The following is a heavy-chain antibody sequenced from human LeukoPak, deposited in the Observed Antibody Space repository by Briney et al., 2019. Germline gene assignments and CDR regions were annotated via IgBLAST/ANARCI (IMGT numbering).Heavy chain of an antibody. Sequence: PGGSLRLSCAASGFTFSRYGMLWVRQSPGKGLEWVAFIRYDGNIKFYADSMKGRFTISRDNSKNTLYLHINSLRPEDTALYYCVKDNPLDYWGQGTLVIVSS. V-gene: IGHV3-30*02. CDR1: GFTFSRYG. J-gene: IGHJ4*02. CDR3: VKDNPLDY. D-gene: IGHD1-14*01. CDR2: IRYDGNIK.